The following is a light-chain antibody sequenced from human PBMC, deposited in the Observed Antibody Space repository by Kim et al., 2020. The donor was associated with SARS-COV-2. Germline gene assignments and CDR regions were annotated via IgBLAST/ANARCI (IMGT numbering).Light chain of an antibody. Sequence: SVSPGKHAALSCRASQSVSNSLAWYQQKPGQAPRLLIFDASNRATDIPARFSGSGSGTDFTLTISSLEPEDFAVYFCQQRTNWRYSFGQGTKLEI. CDR2: DAS. V-gene: IGKV3-11*01. J-gene: IGKJ2*03. CDR1: QSVSNS. CDR3: QQRTNWRYS.